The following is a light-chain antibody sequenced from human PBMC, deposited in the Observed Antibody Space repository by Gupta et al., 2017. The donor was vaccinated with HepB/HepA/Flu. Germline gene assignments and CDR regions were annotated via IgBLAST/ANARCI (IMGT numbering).Light chain of an antibody. V-gene: IGKV2-24*01. CDR1: QSLVHSNGNTF. Sequence: DIVMTQTSLSSPVALGQPVSISCRSSQSLVHSNGNTFLSWLHQRPGQPPRLLIYKISKRFSGVPDRFSGSGTGAYFTLRISRVEAEDAVIYYCMQTAHFPRAFGQGTKVEI. CDR2: KIS. CDR3: MQTAHFPRA. J-gene: IGKJ1*01.